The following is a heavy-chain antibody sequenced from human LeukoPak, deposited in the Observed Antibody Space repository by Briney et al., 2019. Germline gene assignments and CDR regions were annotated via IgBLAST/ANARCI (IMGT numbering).Heavy chain of an antibody. CDR3: AKAPVVDTAMDYFDY. D-gene: IGHD5-18*01. CDR1: GFTFSSYA. J-gene: IGHJ4*02. V-gene: IGHV3-23*01. Sequence: GGSLRLSCAASGFTFSSYAMHWVRQAPGKGLEWVSAISGSGGSTYYADSVKGRFTISRDNSKNTLYLQMNSLRAEDTAVYYCAKAPVVDTAMDYFDYWGQGTLVTVSS. CDR2: ISGSGGST.